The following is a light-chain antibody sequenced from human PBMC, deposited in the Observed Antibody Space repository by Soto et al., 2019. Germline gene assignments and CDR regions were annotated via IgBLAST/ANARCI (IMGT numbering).Light chain of an antibody. CDR1: QSIGTY. Sequence: DVQMTQSPSSLSASMGERVTITCRASQSIGTYLNWYQHKPGKAPDLLIYAASSLQSGVPSRFSGSGSGTDFILTISSLQPEDFATYYCQQSYSMPRTFGQGTKVEIK. CDR2: AAS. J-gene: IGKJ1*01. CDR3: QQSYSMPRT. V-gene: IGKV1-39*01.